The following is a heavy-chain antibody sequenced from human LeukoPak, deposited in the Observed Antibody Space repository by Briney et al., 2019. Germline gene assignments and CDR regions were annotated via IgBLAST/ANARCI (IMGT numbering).Heavy chain of an antibody. Sequence: ASVKVSCKASGYTFTNYAMNWVRQAPGQGLEWMGWINTNTGNPTYARGFTGRFVFSLDTSVSTAYLQISSLKAEDTAVYYCARVDYCSGGSCYSLLNWGQGTLVTVSS. CDR2: INTNTGNP. J-gene: IGHJ4*02. D-gene: IGHD2-15*01. V-gene: IGHV7-4-1*02. CDR1: GYTFTNYA. CDR3: ARVDYCSGGSCYSLLN.